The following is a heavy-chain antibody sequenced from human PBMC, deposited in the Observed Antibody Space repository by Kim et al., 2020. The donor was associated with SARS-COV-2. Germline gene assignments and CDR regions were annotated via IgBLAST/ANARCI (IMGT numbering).Heavy chain of an antibody. J-gene: IGHJ2*01. D-gene: IGHD6-19*01. Sequence: GGSLRLSCAASGFTFSSFAMTWVRQAPGKGLEWVSFLSDSGGDTFYADSVKGRFTISRDNSKNTLYLQMNSLRAEDTAVYYCAKKGIPVRGQWYFDLWGRGTLVTVSS. V-gene: IGHV3-23*01. CDR2: LSDSGGDT. CDR3: AKKGIPVRGQWYFDL. CDR1: GFTFSSFA.